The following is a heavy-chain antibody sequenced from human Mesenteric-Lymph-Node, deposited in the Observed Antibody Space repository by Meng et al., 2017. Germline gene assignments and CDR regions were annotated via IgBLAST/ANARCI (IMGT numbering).Heavy chain of an antibody. CDR3: ARDPTGGEDHQRV. CDR2: IYHSGIT. D-gene: IGHD1-14*01. J-gene: IGHJ4*02. Sequence: QGQLQQSAPGLVMPSGPPPLTCAVSAGSISSSNWWSWVRQPPGKGLEWIGKIYHSGITIYNPSLKSRVTMSVDNSKNQFSLKLNSMTAADTAVYYCARDPTGGEDHQRVWGQGTLVTVSS. CDR1: AGSISSSNW. V-gene: IGHV4-4*02.